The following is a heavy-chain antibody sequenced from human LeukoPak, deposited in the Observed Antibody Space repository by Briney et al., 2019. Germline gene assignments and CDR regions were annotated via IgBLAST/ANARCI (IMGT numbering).Heavy chain of an antibody. CDR2: IYTTGST. CDR1: ARSTNRSS. Sequence: LSLTRTVSARSTNRSSWSCIRHPAGKGLEWIWRIYTTGSTTYNPPPKSRVTMSANTPKNHFPLQPSSVPAADKAVHYSARDTGYYYGSGTYLYYFDYWGQRTLVTVSS. J-gene: IGHJ4*02. V-gene: IGHV4-4*07. D-gene: IGHD3-10*01. CDR3: ARDTGYYYGSGTYLYYFDY.